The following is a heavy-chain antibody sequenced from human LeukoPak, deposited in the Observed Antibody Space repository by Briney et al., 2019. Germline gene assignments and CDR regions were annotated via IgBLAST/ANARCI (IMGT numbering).Heavy chain of an antibody. Sequence: GGSLRLSCAASGFAFRGYGMHWVRQTPGKGLEWVSAIETDGRATTYVDSVEGRFSISRDNAKNILFLQMNSLRVEDTAVYYCARGGGYRLDYWGQGTLVTVSS. CDR2: IETDGRAT. CDR3: ARGGGYRLDY. J-gene: IGHJ4*02. CDR1: GFAFRGYG. V-gene: IGHV3-74*01. D-gene: IGHD6-25*01.